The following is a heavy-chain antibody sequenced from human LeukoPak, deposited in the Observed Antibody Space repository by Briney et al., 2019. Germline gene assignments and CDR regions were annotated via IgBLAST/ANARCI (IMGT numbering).Heavy chain of an antibody. Sequence: GASVKVSCKASGGTFISYAISWVRQAPGQGLEWMGGIIPIFGTANYAQKFQGRVTITTDESTSTAYMELSSLRSEDTAVYYCARVILTGLYNWFDPWGQGTLVTVSS. V-gene: IGHV1-69*05. CDR2: IIPIFGTA. J-gene: IGHJ5*02. CDR1: GGTFISYA. D-gene: IGHD3-9*01. CDR3: ARVILTGLYNWFDP.